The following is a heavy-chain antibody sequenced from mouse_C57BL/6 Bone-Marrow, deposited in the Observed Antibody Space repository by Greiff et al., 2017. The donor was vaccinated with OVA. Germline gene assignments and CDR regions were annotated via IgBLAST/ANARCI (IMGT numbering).Heavy chain of an antibody. CDR2: ISSGGSYT. V-gene: IGHV5-6*02. Sequence: DVMLVESGGDLVKPGGSLKLSCAASGFTFSSYGMSWVRQTPDKRLEWVATISSGGSYTYYPDSAKGRFTISRDNAKNTLYLQMSSLKSEDTAMYYCARRSNWDDYFDYWGQGTTLTVSS. CDR3: ARRSNWDDYFDY. CDR1: GFTFSSYG. D-gene: IGHD4-1*01. J-gene: IGHJ2*01.